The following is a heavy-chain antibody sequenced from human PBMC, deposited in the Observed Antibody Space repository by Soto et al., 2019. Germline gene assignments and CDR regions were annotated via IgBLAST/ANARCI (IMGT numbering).Heavy chain of an antibody. CDR3: ARDRSTYGGGGTGEVKENWFDP. J-gene: IGHJ5*02. Sequence: SETLSLTCNVSGGSISHYYWSWIRQSPGKGLEWIGHAYYSGSTDYNPSLKSRVTMSVDTSKNQVSLKLNSVTTADTAVYYCARDRSTYGGGGTGEVKENWFDPWGPGTLVTVS. CDR2: AYYSGST. D-gene: IGHD2-8*01. CDR1: GGSISHYY. V-gene: IGHV4-59*01.